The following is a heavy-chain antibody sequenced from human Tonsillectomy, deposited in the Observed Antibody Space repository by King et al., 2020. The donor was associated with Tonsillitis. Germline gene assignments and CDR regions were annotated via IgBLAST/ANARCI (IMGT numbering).Heavy chain of an antibody. CDR2: INPSGGST. Sequence: VQLVESGAEVKKPGASVKVSCKASGYTFASYYMHWVRQAPGQGLEWMAIINPSGGSTTYAQKFQGRVTMTRDTSTTTVYMELSSLRSEDTAVYYCARGQQLVTPYYYYGMDVWGQGTTVTVSS. V-gene: IGHV1-46*01. D-gene: IGHD6-13*01. J-gene: IGHJ6*02. CDR1: GYTFASYY. CDR3: ARGQQLVTPYYYYGMDV.